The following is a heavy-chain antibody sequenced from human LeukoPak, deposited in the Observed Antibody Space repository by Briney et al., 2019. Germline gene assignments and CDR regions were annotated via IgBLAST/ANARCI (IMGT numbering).Heavy chain of an antibody. CDR3: ARGYRHTYYDILTGYYP. D-gene: IGHD3-9*01. CDR2: INHSGST. CDR1: GGSFSGYY. Sequence: PSETLSLTCAVYGGSFSGYYWSWIRQPPGKGLEWIGEINHSGSTNYNPPLKSRVTISVDTSKNQFSLKLSSVTAADTAVYYCARGYRHTYYDILTGYYPWGQGTLVTVSS. V-gene: IGHV4-34*01. J-gene: IGHJ5*02.